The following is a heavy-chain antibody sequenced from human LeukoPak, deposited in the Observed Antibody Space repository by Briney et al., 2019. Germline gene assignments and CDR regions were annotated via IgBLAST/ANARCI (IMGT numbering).Heavy chain of an antibody. V-gene: IGHV4-39*07. CDR1: GGSITSRVHH. CDR2: VSYTGNT. CDR3: ARIYWQLGYYCLDV. D-gene: IGHD2-15*01. Sequence: SETLSLTCTVSGGSITSRVHHWGWIRQPPGKGLEWIGTVSYTGNTYYNSSLKGAVTMSVDTSKNHFSLKVTSVTAADTAVYYCARIYWQLGYYCLDVWGTGATVTVSS. J-gene: IGHJ6*03.